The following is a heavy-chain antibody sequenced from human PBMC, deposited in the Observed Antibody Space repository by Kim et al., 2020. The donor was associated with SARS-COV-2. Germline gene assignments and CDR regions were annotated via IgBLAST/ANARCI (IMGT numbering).Heavy chain of an antibody. V-gene: IGHV4-59*01. CDR3: ARVKATTGPEGFDY. Sequence: NPALKSRVTISVDTSKNQFSLKLSSVTAADTAVYYCARVKATTGPEGFDYWGQGTLVTVSS. D-gene: IGHD1-1*01. J-gene: IGHJ4*02.